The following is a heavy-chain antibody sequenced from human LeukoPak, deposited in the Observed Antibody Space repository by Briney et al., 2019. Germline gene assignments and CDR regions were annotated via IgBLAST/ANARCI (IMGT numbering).Heavy chain of an antibody. CDR3: ASPAPGYSSGRGAFDI. J-gene: IGHJ3*02. D-gene: IGHD6-19*01. Sequence: GGTPRLSCAASGVASCGYSMNWVCEAPGKGLEWGLYIRCSSTTLYYADSVKRRFTISRDNAKNSLYLQMNSLRAEDTAVYYCASPAPGYSSGRGAFDIWGQGTMVSVSS. CDR1: GVASCGYS. V-gene: IGHV3-48*04. CDR2: IRCSSTTL.